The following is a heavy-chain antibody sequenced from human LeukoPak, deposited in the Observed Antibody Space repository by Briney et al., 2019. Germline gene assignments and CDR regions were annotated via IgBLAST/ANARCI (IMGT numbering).Heavy chain of an antibody. Sequence: PSETLSPTCTVSGGSISSSSYYWGWIRQPPGKGLEWIGSIYYSGSTYYNPSLKSRVTISVDTSKNQFSLKLSSVTAADTAVYYCARIRFGYCDYWGQGTLVTVSS. J-gene: IGHJ4*02. CDR2: IYYSGST. CDR3: ARIRFGYCDY. D-gene: IGHD3-16*01. CDR1: GGSISSSSYY. V-gene: IGHV4-39*01.